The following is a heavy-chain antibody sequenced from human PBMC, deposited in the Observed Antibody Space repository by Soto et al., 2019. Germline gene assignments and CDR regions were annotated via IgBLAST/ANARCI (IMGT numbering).Heavy chain of an antibody. CDR1: GAALNSGNYY. CDR3: PRVRIETTNYKWFAH. CDR2: IYVTGAV. Sequence: PSETLSLTCSVSGAALNSGNYYWSWIRQVPGKGLEWIGHIYVTGAVDYNPSLRDRITISQDTSERQFSLNLRLVTAADTAVYYSPRVRIETTNYKWFAHWGQGTLGTFS. J-gene: IGHJ5*02. D-gene: IGHD1-1*01. V-gene: IGHV4-31*03.